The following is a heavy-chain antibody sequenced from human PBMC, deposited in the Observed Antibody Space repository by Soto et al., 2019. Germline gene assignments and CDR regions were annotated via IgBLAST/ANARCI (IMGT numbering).Heavy chain of an antibody. J-gene: IGHJ4*02. V-gene: IGHV4-59*01. D-gene: IGHD1-26*01. Sequence: SETLSLTCIVYRGSINSYYWGWIRQPPGKGLEWIGYISYSGNTNQNPALQSRVTMSVVTSKNQFSLKVNPVTAADKAIYYCARVTMSSYSGNYPARSYLDYWGQGTQVTISS. CDR3: ARVTMSSYSGNYPARSYLDY. CDR1: RGSINSYY. CDR2: ISYSGNT.